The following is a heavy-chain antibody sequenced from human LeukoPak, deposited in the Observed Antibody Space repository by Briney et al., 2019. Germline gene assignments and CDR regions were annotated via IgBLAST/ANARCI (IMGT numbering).Heavy chain of an antibody. CDR2: INPSGGST. Sequence: ASVKVSCKASGYSFISFYIHWVRQAPGQGLEWMGVINPSGGSTAYAQQFQGRVTMTRDTSTSTVYMELSSLRSEDAAVYYCARHSLIGTTPFDYWGQGTLVTVSS. D-gene: IGHD1-20*01. CDR3: ARHSLIGTTPFDY. J-gene: IGHJ4*02. V-gene: IGHV1-46*01. CDR1: GYSFISFY.